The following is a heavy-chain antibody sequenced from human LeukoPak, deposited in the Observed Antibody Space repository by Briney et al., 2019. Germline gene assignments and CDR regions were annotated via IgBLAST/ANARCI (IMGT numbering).Heavy chain of an antibody. Sequence: GGSLRLSCAASGFTFSSYSMNWVRQAPGKGLEWVAFIRSKTYGGTTEYAASVKGRFTISRDDSKSIAYLQMNSLKTEDTAVYYCIRYSAYLGPPAYWGQGTLVTVSS. D-gene: IGHD2-21*01. J-gene: IGHJ4*02. CDR1: GFTFSSYS. CDR2: IRSKTYGGTT. CDR3: IRYSAYLGPPAY. V-gene: IGHV3-49*04.